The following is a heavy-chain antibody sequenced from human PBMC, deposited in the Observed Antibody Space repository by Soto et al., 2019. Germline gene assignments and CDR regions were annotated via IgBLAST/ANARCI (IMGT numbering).Heavy chain of an antibody. D-gene: IGHD3-3*01. J-gene: IGHJ3*02. CDR1: GYTFTSYV. Sequence: GASVKVSCKASGYTFTSYVISWVRQAPGQGLEWMGWISAYNGNTNYAQKLQGRVTMTTDTSTSTAYMELRSLRSDDTAVYYCARGANYDFWSGSTWNAFDIWGQGTMVTVSS. V-gene: IGHV1-18*01. CDR3: ARGANYDFWSGSTWNAFDI. CDR2: ISAYNGNT.